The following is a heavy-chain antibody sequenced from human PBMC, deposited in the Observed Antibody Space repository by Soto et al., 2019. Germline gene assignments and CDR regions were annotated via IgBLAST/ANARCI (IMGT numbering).Heavy chain of an antibody. CDR1: GYTFTGYY. CDR3: ARDMMSIAARLPSHYYYGMDV. Sequence: ASVKVSCKASGYTFTGYYMHWVRQAPGQGLEWMGWINPNSGGTNYAQKFQGWVTMTRDTSISTAYMELSRLRSDDTAVYYCARDMMSIAARLPSHYYYGMDVWGQGTTVTVSS. CDR2: INPNSGGT. V-gene: IGHV1-2*04. J-gene: IGHJ6*02. D-gene: IGHD6-6*01.